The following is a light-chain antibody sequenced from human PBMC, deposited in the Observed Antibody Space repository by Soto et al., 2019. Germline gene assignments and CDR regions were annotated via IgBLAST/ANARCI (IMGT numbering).Light chain of an antibody. CDR1: SSNIGSNY. Sequence: LKQPRSASGTPGQRVTISYSGSSSNIGSNYVYWYQQLPGTAPKLLIYRNNQRPSGVPDRFSGSKSGTSASLAISGLRSEDEADYYCAAWDDSLSGYVFGTGTKVTVL. CDR2: RNN. J-gene: IGLJ1*01. CDR3: AAWDDSLSGYV. V-gene: IGLV1-47*01.